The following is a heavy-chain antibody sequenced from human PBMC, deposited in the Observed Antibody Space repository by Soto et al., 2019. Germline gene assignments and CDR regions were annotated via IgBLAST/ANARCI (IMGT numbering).Heavy chain of an antibody. D-gene: IGHD3-22*01. J-gene: IGHJ5*02. CDR1: GFTFSSYS. CDR2: ITSSSSTL. CDR3: ARVYYYDSSALFDP. Sequence: SLRLSCAASGFTFSSYSMSWVRQAPGRGLEWVSYITSSSSTLYYADSVEGRFTISRDNAKNSLYLQMNSLRDEDTAVYYCARVYYYDSSALFDPWGQGTLVTISS. V-gene: IGHV3-48*02.